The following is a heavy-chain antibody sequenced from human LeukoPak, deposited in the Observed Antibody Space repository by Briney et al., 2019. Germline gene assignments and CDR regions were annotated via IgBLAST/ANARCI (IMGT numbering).Heavy chain of an antibody. CDR3: VKFRGIQHYNYHMDV. V-gene: IGHV3-23*01. Sequence: GGSLRLSCAASGFAFSSYAMCRLRQAPGNGLEWVSGLTGSGCNTYYADSVKGRFTISRDNSKNTLSLQMNSLRAEDAAVYYCVKFRGIQHYNYHMDVWGKGTTVTVSS. J-gene: IGHJ6*03. D-gene: IGHD3-10*01. CDR2: LTGSGCNT. CDR1: GFAFSSYA.